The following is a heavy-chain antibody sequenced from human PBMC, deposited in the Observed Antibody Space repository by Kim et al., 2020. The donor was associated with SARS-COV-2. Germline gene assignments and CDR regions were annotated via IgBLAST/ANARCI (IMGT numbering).Heavy chain of an antibody. CDR3: ATAPAVAGTPPLGYYYYGMDV. V-gene: IGHV1-24*01. CDR2: FDPEDGET. CDR1: GYTLTELS. Sequence: ASVKVSCKVSGYTLTELSMHWVRQAPGKGLEWMGGFDPEDGETIYAQKFQGRVTMTEDTSTDIAYMELSSLRSEDTAVYYCATAPAVAGTPPLGYYYYGMDVWGQGTTVTVSS. J-gene: IGHJ6*02. D-gene: IGHD6-19*01.